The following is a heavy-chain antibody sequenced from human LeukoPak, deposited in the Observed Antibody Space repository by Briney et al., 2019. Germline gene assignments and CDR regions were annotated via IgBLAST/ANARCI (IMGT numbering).Heavy chain of an antibody. CDR1: GGSISSSSYY. D-gene: IGHD2/OR15-2a*01. V-gene: IGHV4-39*07. Sequence: SETLSLTCTVSGGSISSSSYYWGWIRQPPGKGLEWIGSIYYSGSTYYNPSLKSRVTISVDTSKNQFSLKLSSVTAADTAVYYCARVVDSFLIWFDPWGQGTLVTVSS. CDR3: ARVVDSFLIWFDP. J-gene: IGHJ5*02. CDR2: IYYSGST.